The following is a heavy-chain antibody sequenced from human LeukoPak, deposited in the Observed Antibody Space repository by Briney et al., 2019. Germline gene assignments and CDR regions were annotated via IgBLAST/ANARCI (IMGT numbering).Heavy chain of an antibody. D-gene: IGHD6-19*01. J-gene: IGHJ4*02. Sequence: GGSLRLSCAASGFTFSSYSMNWVRQAPGKGLESVSYISSSSSTIYYADSVKGRFTISRDNAKNSLYLQMNSLRAEDTAVYYCARDLPEVGYSSGWEVDYWGQGTLVTVSS. CDR1: GFTFSSYS. V-gene: IGHV3-48*01. CDR2: ISSSSSTI. CDR3: ARDLPEVGYSSGWEVDY.